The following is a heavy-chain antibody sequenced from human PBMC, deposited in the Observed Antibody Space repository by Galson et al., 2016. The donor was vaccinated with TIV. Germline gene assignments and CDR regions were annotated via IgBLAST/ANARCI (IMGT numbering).Heavy chain of an antibody. CDR2: INGGGTT. J-gene: IGHJ4*02. V-gene: IGHV3-23*01. CDR3: VKDKQWVADCGDS. Sequence: SLRLSCAASGFTFGSYAMNWVRQAPGKGLEWVSGINGGGTTYYADSVKGRFTISRDNSKKSLSLQMNNLRAEDTAVYYCVKDKQWVADCGDSWGQGTLVIVSS. D-gene: IGHD2-21*01. CDR1: GFTFGSYA.